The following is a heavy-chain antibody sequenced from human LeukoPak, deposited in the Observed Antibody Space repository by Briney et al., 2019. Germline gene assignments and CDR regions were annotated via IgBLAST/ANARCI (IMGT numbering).Heavy chain of an antibody. CDR3: AREWGYSGYDVLIY. D-gene: IGHD5-12*01. CDR1: GGTFSSYA. J-gene: IGHJ4*02. Sequence: EASVKVSCKASGGTFSSYAISWVRQAPGQGLEWMGGIIPIFGTANYAQKFQGRVTITVDESTSTAYMELSSLRSEDTAVYYCAREWGYSGYDVLIYWGQGTLVTVSS. CDR2: IIPIFGTA. V-gene: IGHV1-69*13.